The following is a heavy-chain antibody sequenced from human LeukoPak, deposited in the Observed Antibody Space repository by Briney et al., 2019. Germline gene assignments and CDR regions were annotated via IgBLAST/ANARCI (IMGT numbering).Heavy chain of an antibody. CDR3: ARALTTLTYEGY. J-gene: IGHJ4*02. CDR1: EFTFSSYT. V-gene: IGHV3-21*01. Sequence: PGGSLRLSCAASEFTFSSYTMHWIRQAPGKGLEWVSSISGSNSYIFYADSVKGRFTVSRDNAKDSLYLQMNSLRAEDTAVYYCARALTTLTYEGYWGQGTLVTVSS. D-gene: IGHD1-1*01. CDR2: ISGSNSYI.